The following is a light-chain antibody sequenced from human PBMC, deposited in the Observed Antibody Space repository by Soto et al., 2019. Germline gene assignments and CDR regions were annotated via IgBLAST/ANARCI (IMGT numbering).Light chain of an antibody. CDR3: VLYMGSGIWV. CDR1: SGSVSTSYF. Sequence: HTVVTQEPSFSVSPGRTVTLTCGLSSGSVSTSYFPSWYQQTPGQAPRTLIYSTNTRSSGVPDRFSGSILGSKAALTITGAQADDESDYYCVLYMGSGIWVFGGGTKLTVL. CDR2: STN. V-gene: IGLV8-61*01. J-gene: IGLJ3*02.